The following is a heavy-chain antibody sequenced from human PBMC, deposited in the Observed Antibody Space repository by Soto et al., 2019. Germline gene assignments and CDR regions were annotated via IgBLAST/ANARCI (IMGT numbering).Heavy chain of an antibody. V-gene: IGHV3-23*01. CDR1: RFTPTTTP. CDR3: AASFRYFDN. Sequence: HPGGSLRLSCAVSRFTPTTTPLSWVRQPPGKGLEWVTTISGTASRTYYVDSVKGRFFISRDNSKNTVTLQMNNLTLDDTAVYYCAASFRYFDNWGQGTRVTVSS. D-gene: IGHD3-9*01. J-gene: IGHJ4*02. CDR2: ISGTASRT.